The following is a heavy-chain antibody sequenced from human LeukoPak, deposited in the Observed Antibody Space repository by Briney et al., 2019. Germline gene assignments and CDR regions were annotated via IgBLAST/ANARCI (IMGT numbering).Heavy chain of an antibody. Sequence: GGSLRLSCAASGFTFSSYGMHWVRQAPGKGLEWVAFIRYDGSNKYYADSVKGRFTISRDNSKNTLYLQMNSLRAEDTAVYYCAKDQDTAIVFDYWGQGILVTVPS. CDR3: AKDQDTAIVFDY. CDR1: GFTFSSYG. J-gene: IGHJ4*02. D-gene: IGHD5-18*01. V-gene: IGHV3-30*02. CDR2: IRYDGSNK.